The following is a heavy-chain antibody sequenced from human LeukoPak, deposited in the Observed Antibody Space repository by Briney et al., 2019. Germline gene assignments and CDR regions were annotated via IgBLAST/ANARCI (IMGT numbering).Heavy chain of an antibody. V-gene: IGHV4-30-2*01. CDR1: GGSISSGDYY. CDR2: IYHSGST. D-gene: IGHD3-10*01. CDR3: ARGSVTMVRGVRGNWFDP. J-gene: IGHJ5*02. Sequence: SETLSLTCTVSGGSISSGDYYWSWIRQPPGKGLEWIGYIYHSGSTYYNPSLKSRVTISVDRSKNQFSLKLSSVTAADTAVYYCARGSVTMVRGVRGNWFDPWGQGTLVTVSS.